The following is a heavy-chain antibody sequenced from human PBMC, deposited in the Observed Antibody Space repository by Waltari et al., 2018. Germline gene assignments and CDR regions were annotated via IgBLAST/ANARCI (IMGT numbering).Heavy chain of an antibody. Sequence: EVQLVQSGGALVQPGESLRPYCSASGFTFSYHYMDWARQAPGRGLGWVGRSTPKSDDYITVYAASVKGRFTISRDDSKSSLYLQMNSLKTEDTAVYFCVRGHHSFDCWGQGARVTVSS. CDR2: STPKSDDYIT. CDR3: VRGHHSFDC. CDR1: GFTFSYHY. J-gene: IGHJ4*02. V-gene: IGHV3-72*01.